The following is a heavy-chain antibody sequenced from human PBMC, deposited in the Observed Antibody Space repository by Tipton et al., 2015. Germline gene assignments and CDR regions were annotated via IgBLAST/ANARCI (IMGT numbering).Heavy chain of an antibody. D-gene: IGHD5-24*01. CDR1: GGSVSSGSYY. Sequence: TLSLTCTVSGGSVSSGSYYWSWIRQPPEKGLEWIGYISFSDTTHYNPSLKSRITISLNTSKNQFSLKMSSVTAADTAVYFCARDLEHGMDVWGQGTTVTVSS. V-gene: IGHV4-61*01. CDR3: ARDLEHGMDV. CDR2: ISFSDTT. J-gene: IGHJ6*02.